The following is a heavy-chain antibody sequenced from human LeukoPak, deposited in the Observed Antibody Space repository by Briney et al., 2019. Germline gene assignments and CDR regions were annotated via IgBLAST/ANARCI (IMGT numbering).Heavy chain of an antibody. D-gene: IGHD3-22*01. J-gene: IGHJ4*02. CDR3: AREVYFSDTGGYYDF. V-gene: IGHV4-59*01. CDR2: IYDSGST. CDR1: GGSIRSYY. Sequence: SETLSLTCTVSGGSIRSYYWSWVRQPPGKGLEWIGYIYDSGSTKYNPSLKSRVTISVDTSKNQFSLRLNSVTAADTAVFYCAREVYFSDTGGYYDFWGQGTLVTVSS.